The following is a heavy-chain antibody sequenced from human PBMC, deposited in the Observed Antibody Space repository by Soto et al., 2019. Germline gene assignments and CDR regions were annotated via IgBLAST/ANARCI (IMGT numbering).Heavy chain of an antibody. D-gene: IGHD2-21*01. Sequence: GGSLRLSCAASGFTFSSYAMSWVRQAPGKGLEWVSAISGSGGSTYYADSVKGRFTISRDNSKNTLYLQMNSLRAEDTAVYYCAKDPAYCGGDCYSEAFDIWGQGTMVTVSS. J-gene: IGHJ3*02. CDR2: ISGSGGST. V-gene: IGHV3-23*01. CDR1: GFTFSSYA. CDR3: AKDPAYCGGDCYSEAFDI.